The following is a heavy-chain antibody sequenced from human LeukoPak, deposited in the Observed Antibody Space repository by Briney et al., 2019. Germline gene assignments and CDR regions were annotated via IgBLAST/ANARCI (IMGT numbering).Heavy chain of an antibody. Sequence: SETLSLTCTVSGGSISSSSYYWGWIRQPPGKGLEWIGSIYYSGSTYYNPSLKSRVTISVDTSKNQFSLKLSSVTAADTAVYYCARLLRGVGARTWGQGTLVTVSS. V-gene: IGHV4-39*07. J-gene: IGHJ5*02. CDR1: GGSISSSSYY. D-gene: IGHD1-26*01. CDR3: ARLLRGVGART. CDR2: IYYSGST.